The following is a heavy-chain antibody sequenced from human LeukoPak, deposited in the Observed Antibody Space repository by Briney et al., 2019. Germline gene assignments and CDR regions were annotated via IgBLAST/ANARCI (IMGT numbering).Heavy chain of an antibody. J-gene: IGHJ6*03. D-gene: IGHD3-10*01. CDR2: IYPNSGGT. Sequence: ASVKVSCKASGYTFTGYYMHWVRQAPGQGLEWMGWIYPNSGGTNYAQKFQGRVTVTRDTSISTAYMELSRLRSDDTAVYYCAREAYDSGSFRTDYYYMDVWGKGTTVAISS. CDR1: GYTFTGYY. V-gene: IGHV1-2*02. CDR3: AREAYDSGSFRTDYYYMDV.